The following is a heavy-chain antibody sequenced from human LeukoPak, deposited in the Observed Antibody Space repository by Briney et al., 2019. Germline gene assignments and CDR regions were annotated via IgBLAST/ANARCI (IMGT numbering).Heavy chain of an antibody. V-gene: IGHV3-23*01. Sequence: GGSLRLSCAASGFTFSSYAISWVRQAPGKGLEWVSAISGSGGSTYYADSVKGRFTISRDNSKNTLYLQMNSLRAEDTAVYYCAKDIGIVVVITTQQGNDAFDIWGQGTMVTVSS. CDR2: ISGSGGST. D-gene: IGHD3-22*01. CDR3: AKDIGIVVVITTQQGNDAFDI. J-gene: IGHJ3*02. CDR1: GFTFSSYA.